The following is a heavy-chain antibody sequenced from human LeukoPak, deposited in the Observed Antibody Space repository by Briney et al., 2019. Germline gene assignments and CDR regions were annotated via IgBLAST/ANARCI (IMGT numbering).Heavy chain of an antibody. J-gene: IGHJ3*02. CDR2: IYHSGST. V-gene: IGHV4-30-2*01. D-gene: IGHD3-3*01. CDR3: ARATAPITIFGVVIDPVDAFDI. CDR1: GGSISSGGYY. Sequence: PSGTLSLTCTVSGGSISSGGYYWSWIRQPPGKGLEWIGYIYHSGSTYYNPSLKSRVTISVDRSKNQFSLKLSSVTAADTAVYYCARATAPITIFGVVIDPVDAFDIWGQGTMVTVSS.